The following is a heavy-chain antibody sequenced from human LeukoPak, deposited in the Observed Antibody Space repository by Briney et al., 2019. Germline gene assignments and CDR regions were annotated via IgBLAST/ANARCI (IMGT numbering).Heavy chain of an antibody. V-gene: IGHV3-48*01. Sequence: GGSLRLSCAASGFTFSSYWMSWVRQAPGKGLEWVSYISSSSSTIYYADSVKGRFTISRDNAKNSLYLQMNSLRAEDTAVYYCARVLGPFDYWGQGTLVTVSS. CDR1: GFTFSSYW. CDR3: ARVLGPFDY. CDR2: ISSSSSTI. J-gene: IGHJ4*02.